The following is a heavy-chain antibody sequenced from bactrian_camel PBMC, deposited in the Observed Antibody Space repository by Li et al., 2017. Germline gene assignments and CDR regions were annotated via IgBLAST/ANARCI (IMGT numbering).Heavy chain of an antibody. V-gene: IGHV3-2*01. CDR3: ASDGRWSDY. Sequence: HVQLVESGGGSVQAGGSLRLSCAASGFTFSSFYMAWFRQAPGKGLEWVSSISTDGSKTFYADSAKARFTISRDNGKNTVYLQMNSLKSEDTAVYYCASDGRWSDYWGQGTQVTVS. J-gene: IGHJ4*01. D-gene: IGHD6*01. CDR2: ISTDGSKT. CDR1: GFTFSSFY.